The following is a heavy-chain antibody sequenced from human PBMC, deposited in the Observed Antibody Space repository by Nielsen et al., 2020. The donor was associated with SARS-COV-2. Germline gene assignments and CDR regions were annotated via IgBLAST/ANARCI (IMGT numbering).Heavy chain of an antibody. CDR2: INPNSGGT. V-gene: IGHV1-2*04. D-gene: IGHD3-10*01. Sequence: ASVKVSCKASGYTFTGYYMHWVRQAPGQGLEWMGWINPNSGGTNYAQKFQGWVTMTRDTSISTAYMELSRLRAEDTALYYCAKDSYGSGSYSFDYWGQGTLVTVSS. CDR1: GYTFTGYY. CDR3: AKDSYGSGSYSFDY. J-gene: IGHJ4*02.